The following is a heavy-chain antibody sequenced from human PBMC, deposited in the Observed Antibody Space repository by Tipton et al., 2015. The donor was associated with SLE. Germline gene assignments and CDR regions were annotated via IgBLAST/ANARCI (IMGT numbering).Heavy chain of an antibody. D-gene: IGHD2-2*01. CDR3: ARYTSNFQDY. CDR2: IRDNSAGGTT. Sequence: GSLRLSCAASGFSFSDAWMTWVRQSPGKGLEWVGRIRDNSAGGTTDYAAPVQGRFTISRDNAKNSLYLQMNSLKAEDTGVYFCARYTSNFQDYWGQGTLVTVSS. J-gene: IGHJ4*02. CDR1: GFSFSDAW. V-gene: IGHV3-15*01.